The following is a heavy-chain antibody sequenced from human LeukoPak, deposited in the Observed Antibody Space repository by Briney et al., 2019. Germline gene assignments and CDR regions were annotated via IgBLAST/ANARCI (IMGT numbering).Heavy chain of an antibody. CDR2: IGSTAR. CDR3: ARDGPPTGAGDFDY. Sequence: HPGGSLRLSCAASGFSVRLYSMGWVRQAPGQGLEGVSYIGSTARYADSVRGRFTISRDSVENSLFLQMTNLGAEDTAVYYCARDGPPTGAGDFDYWGLGSPVSVSS. V-gene: IGHV3-48*01. D-gene: IGHD2-8*02. CDR1: GFSVRLYS. J-gene: IGHJ4*02.